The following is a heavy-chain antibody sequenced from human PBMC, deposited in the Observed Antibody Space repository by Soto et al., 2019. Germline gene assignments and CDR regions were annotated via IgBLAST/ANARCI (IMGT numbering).Heavy chain of an antibody. Sequence: QVQLVESGGGVVQPGRSLRLSCAASGFTFSSYGMHWVRQAPGKGLEWVAVIWYDGSNKYYADSVKGRFTISRDNSKNTRYLQMNSLRAEDTAVYYCAREGAQQLGYFDYWGQGTLVTVSS. CDR1: GFTFSSYG. J-gene: IGHJ4*02. V-gene: IGHV3-33*01. CDR3: AREGAQQLGYFDY. CDR2: IWYDGSNK. D-gene: IGHD6-13*01.